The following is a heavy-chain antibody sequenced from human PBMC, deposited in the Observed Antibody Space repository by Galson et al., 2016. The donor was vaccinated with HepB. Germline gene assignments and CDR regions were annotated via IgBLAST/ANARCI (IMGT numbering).Heavy chain of an antibody. D-gene: IGHD2/OR15-2a*01. CDR2: ISYDGSNK. J-gene: IGHJ4*02. CDR3: ARFLIYYFDY. V-gene: IGHV3-30-3*01. Sequence: SLRLSCAASGFTFSSYTMHWVRQAAGKGLEWVAVISYDGSNKYYADSVKGRFTISLDNSKNTLYVQMNSLRAEDTALYYCARFLIYYFDYWGQGTLVTVSS. CDR1: GFTFSSYT.